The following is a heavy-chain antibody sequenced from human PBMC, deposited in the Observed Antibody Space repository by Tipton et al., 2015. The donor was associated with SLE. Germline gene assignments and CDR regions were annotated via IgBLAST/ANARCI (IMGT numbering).Heavy chain of an antibody. V-gene: IGHV4-59*01. D-gene: IGHD3-3*01. J-gene: IGHJ1*01. CDR2: IYYSGST. CDR3: ARDGGELQH. Sequence: TLSLTCTVSGGSISSYYWSWIRQPPGKGLEWIGYIYYSGSTNYNPSLKSRVTISVDTSKNQFSLKLSSVTAADTAVYYCARDGGELQHWGQGTLVTVSS. CDR1: GGSISSYY.